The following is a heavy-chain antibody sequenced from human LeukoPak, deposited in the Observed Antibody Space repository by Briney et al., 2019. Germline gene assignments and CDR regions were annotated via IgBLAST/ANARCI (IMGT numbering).Heavy chain of an antibody. J-gene: IGHJ4*02. D-gene: IGHD6-13*01. CDR3: AKGHTRLNLSYSSFDY. CDR2: IKQDGSEK. V-gene: IGHV3-7*01. CDR1: GFTFSSYW. Sequence: GGSLRLSCAASGFTFSSYWMSWVRQAPGKGLEWVANIKQDGSEKYYVDSVKGRFTISRDNAKNSLYLQMNSLRADDTAVYYCAKGHTRLNLSYSSFDYWGQGTLVTVSS.